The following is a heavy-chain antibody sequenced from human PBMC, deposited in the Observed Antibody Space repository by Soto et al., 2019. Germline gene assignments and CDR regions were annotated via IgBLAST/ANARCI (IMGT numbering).Heavy chain of an antibody. D-gene: IGHD3-10*01. CDR1: GFTFSAFG. CDR2: IRHDGSND. J-gene: IGHJ6*02. Sequence: QLHLVESGGGVVQPGASVRLSCEASGFTFSAFGMHWVRQAPGKGLEWVAGIRHDGSNDYYSDFAKGRLTISRDNSRDTLYLQINSLRADDSAVYYWASVNTVRSWDYDGMDIWGQGTTVTVSS. CDR3: ASVNTVRSWDYDGMDI. V-gene: IGHV3-33*03.